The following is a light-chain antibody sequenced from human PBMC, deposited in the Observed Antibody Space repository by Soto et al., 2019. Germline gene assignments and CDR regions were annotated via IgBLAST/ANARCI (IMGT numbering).Light chain of an antibody. CDR1: SSNIGAGYD. Sequence: QSVLTQPTSVSGAPGPRVTISCTGSSSNIGAGYDVHWYQQLPGTAPKLLIYGNSNRPSGVPDRFSGSKSGTSASLAITGLQAEDEADYYCQSADSSLNVFGTGTKLTVL. V-gene: IGLV1-40*01. CDR2: GNS. J-gene: IGLJ1*01. CDR3: QSADSSLNV.